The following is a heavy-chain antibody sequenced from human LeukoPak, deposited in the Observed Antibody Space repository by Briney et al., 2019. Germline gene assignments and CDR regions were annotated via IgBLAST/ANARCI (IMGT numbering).Heavy chain of an antibody. J-gene: IGHJ4*02. CDR1: GFTFSSYA. CDR2: ISGSGGST. V-gene: IGHV3-23*01. CDR3: AKQTGGFSSVWYPFDY. D-gene: IGHD6-19*01. Sequence: GGPLRLSCAASGFTFSSYAMSWVRQAPGKGLEWVSAISGSGGSTYYADSVKGRFTISRDNSRNTLYLQMNSLRAEDTAVYYCAKQTGGFSSVWYPFDYAGQGTLVTVSS.